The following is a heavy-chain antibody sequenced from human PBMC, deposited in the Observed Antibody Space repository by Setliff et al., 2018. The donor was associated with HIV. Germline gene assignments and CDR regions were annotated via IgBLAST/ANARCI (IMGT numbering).Heavy chain of an antibody. D-gene: IGHD1-26*01. CDR2: ISHSGNT. CDR1: GDSINTHY. V-gene: IGHV4-59*11. J-gene: IGHJ5*02. CDR3: ARSTVGAGASFP. Sequence: SATLSLTCTVSGDSINTHYWSWIRQPPGKGLEWIGCISHSGNTNFNPSLNSRVTISLDTSKNQFSLRLTSLTAADTAIYYCARSTVGAGASFPWGRGILVTVSS.